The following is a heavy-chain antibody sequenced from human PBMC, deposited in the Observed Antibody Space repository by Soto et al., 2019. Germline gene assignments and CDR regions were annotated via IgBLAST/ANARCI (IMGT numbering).Heavy chain of an antibody. CDR2: INPSGGST. CDR1: GYTFTSYY. D-gene: IGHD2-2*02. CDR3: ARERYQLLYIPHYYYYYGMDV. Sequence: ASVKVSCKASGYTFTSYYMHWVRQAPGQGLEWMGIINPSGGSTSYAQKFQGRVTMTRDTSTSTVYMELSSLRSEDTAVYYCARERYQLLYIPHYYYYYGMDVWSQGTTVTVSS. V-gene: IGHV1-46*01. J-gene: IGHJ6*02.